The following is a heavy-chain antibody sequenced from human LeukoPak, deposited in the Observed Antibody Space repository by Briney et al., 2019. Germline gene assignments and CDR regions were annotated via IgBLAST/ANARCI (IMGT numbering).Heavy chain of an antibody. D-gene: IGHD5-18*01. CDR3: TTKYSYVYYYYMDV. Sequence: PGGSLRLSCAASGFTFSSYAMHWVRQAPGKGLEWVAVISYDGSNKYYADSVKGRFTISRDNSKNTLYLQMNSLRAEDTAVYYCTTKYSYVYYYYMDVWGKGTTVTISS. J-gene: IGHJ6*03. CDR1: GFTFSSYA. CDR2: ISYDGSNK. V-gene: IGHV3-30*04.